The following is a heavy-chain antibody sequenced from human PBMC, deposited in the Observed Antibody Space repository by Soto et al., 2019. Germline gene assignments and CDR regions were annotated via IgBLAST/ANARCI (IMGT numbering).Heavy chain of an antibody. D-gene: IGHD6-19*01. CDR3: TRDLWAGSSGWYGMDV. J-gene: IGHJ6*02. Sequence: GGSLRLSCTSSGFTFGDYAMSWFLQAPVKGLEWVGFIRSKAYGGTTEYAASVKGRFTISRDDSKSIAYLQMNSLKTEDTAVYYCTRDLWAGSSGWYGMDVWGQGTTVTVSS. CDR2: IRSKAYGGTT. CDR1: GFTFGDYA. V-gene: IGHV3-49*03.